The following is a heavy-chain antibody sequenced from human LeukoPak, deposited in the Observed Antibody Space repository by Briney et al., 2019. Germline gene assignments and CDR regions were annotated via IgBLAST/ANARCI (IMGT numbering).Heavy chain of an antibody. CDR2: IYYSGST. J-gene: IGHJ5*02. CDR3: ATETNRYCSGGSCWNEGDLDP. CDR1: GFTFSSYW. D-gene: IGHD2-15*01. V-gene: IGHV4-39*02. Sequence: GSLRLSCAASGFTFSSYWMNWVRQPPGKGLEWIGSIYYSGSTYYNPSLKSRVTISVDTSKNQFSLKLSSVTAADTAVYYCATETNRYCSGGSCWNEGDLDPWGQGTLVTVSS.